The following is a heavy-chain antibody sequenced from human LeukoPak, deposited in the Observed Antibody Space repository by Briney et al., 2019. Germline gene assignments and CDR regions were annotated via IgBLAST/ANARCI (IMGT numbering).Heavy chain of an antibody. CDR2: IYSGGTT. D-gene: IGHD3-22*01. J-gene: IGHJ4*02. CDR1: GFTVSSNY. V-gene: IGHV3-53*01. CDR3: ARAYSFGYDSSGYYYAY. Sequence: GGSLRLSCAASGFTVSSNYMSWVRQAPGKGLEWFSVIYSGGTTYYADSVKGRFTISRDSSKNTLYLQMNSLRAEDTAVYYCARAYSFGYDSSGYYYAYWGQGTLVTVSS.